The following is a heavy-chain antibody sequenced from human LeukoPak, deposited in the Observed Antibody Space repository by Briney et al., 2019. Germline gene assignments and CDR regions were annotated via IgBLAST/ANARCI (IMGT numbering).Heavy chain of an antibody. D-gene: IGHD3-22*01. CDR3: ARTRGPLLPEH. CDR2: ISGSGHII. V-gene: IGHV3-48*04. CDR1: GFTFSSYW. J-gene: IGHJ1*01. Sequence: GGSLRLSCAASGFTFSSYWMSWVRQAPGKGLEWVSHISGSGHIIYYADSMKGRFTISRDNAKNSLYLQMNSLRAEDTAVYYCARTRGPLLPEHWGQGTLVTVSS.